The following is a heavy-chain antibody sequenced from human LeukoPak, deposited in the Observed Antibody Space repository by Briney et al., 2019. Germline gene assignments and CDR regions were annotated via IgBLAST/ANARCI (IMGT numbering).Heavy chain of an antibody. D-gene: IGHD6-19*01. CDR1: GGSISSGGYY. J-gene: IGHJ4*02. CDR3: ARGGGVAGTPYNPYDY. CDR2: IYYSGST. V-gene: IGHV4-31*03. Sequence: SETLSLTCTVSGGSISSGGYYWSWIRQHPGKGLEWIGYIYYSGSTYYNPSLKSRVTISVDTSKNQFSLKLSSVTAADTAVYYCARGGGVAGTPYNPYDYWGQGTLVTVSS.